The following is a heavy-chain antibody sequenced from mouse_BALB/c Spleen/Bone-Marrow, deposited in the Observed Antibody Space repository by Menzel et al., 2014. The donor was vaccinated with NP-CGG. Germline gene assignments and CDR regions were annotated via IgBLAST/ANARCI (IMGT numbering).Heavy chain of an antibody. D-gene: IGHD2-4*01. CDR3: ANYDYGWYFDV. CDR1: GFNIKDTY. CDR2: IDPANGNT. J-gene: IGHJ1*01. V-gene: IGHV14-3*02. Sequence: EVKLVESGAELVKPGASVKLSCTASGFNIKDTYMHWVKQRPEQGLEWIGRIDPANGNTKYDPKFQGKATITADTSSNTAYPQLSSLTSEDTAVYYCANYDYGWYFDVWGAGTTVTVSS.